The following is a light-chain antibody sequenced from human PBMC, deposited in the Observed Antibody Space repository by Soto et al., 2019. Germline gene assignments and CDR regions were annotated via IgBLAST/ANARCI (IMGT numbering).Light chain of an antibody. CDR1: QGIANF. J-gene: IGKJ4*01. Sequence: DIHMTQSPSSLSASVGDRVTITCRASQGIANFLNWYQQKPGKAPKLLIYATSSLRSGVPSRFSGSGFGTEFTLTISSLQPDDFATYYCQQSYSTLTFGGGTKVDIK. CDR3: QQSYSTLT. CDR2: ATS. V-gene: IGKV1-39*01.